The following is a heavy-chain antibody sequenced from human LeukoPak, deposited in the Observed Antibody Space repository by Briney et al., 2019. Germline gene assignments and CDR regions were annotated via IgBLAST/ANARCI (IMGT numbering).Heavy chain of an antibody. CDR3: ATDLKVIAAAGTRDY. D-gene: IGHD6-13*01. Sequence: ASVKVSCKASGYTFTSYGISWVRQAPGQGLEWMGWISAYNGNTNYAQKLQGRVTMTTDTSTSTAYMELRSLRSEDTAVYYCATDLKVIAAAGTRDYWGQGTLVTVSS. V-gene: IGHV1-18*01. CDR1: GYTFTSYG. J-gene: IGHJ4*02. CDR2: ISAYNGNT.